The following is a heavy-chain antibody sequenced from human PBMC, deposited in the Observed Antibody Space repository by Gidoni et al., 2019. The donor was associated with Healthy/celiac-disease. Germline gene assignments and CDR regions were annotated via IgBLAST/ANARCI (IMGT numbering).Heavy chain of an antibody. J-gene: IGHJ4*02. D-gene: IGHD2-15*01. CDR2: ISGSGGST. CDR3: AKGPTELGYCSGGSCYLDY. CDR1: GFTFSSYA. Sequence: EVQLVESVGGLVQPGGSLRLSCAASGFTFSSYAMSWVRQAPGKGLAWVSAISGSGGSTYCADSVKGRVTISRDNSKNTLYLKMNSLRAEDTAVYYCAKGPTELGYCSGGSCYLDYWGQGTLVTVSS. V-gene: IGHV3-23*04.